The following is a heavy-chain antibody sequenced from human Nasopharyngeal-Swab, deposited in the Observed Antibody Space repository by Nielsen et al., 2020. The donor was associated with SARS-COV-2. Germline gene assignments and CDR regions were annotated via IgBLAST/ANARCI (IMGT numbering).Heavy chain of an antibody. V-gene: IGHV3-48*04. CDR3: ARWRGSTTWYFDY. D-gene: IGHD2-2*01. CDR2: ISVSSLTT. CDR1: GFPLKNYN. J-gene: IGHJ4*02. Sequence: GSLRLSCAVSGFPLKNYNMIWVRQAPGKGLEWLSYISVSSLTTYYADSVKGRFTISRDNAKNTLYLQINSLRVEDTAVYYCARWRGSTTWYFDYWGQGTLVTVSS.